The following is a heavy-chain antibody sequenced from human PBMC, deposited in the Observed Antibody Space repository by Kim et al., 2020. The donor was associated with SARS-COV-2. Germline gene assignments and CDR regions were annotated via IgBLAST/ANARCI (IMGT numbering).Heavy chain of an antibody. D-gene: IGHD1-26*01. J-gene: IGHJ4*02. Sequence: GGSLRLSCAASGFTFSSYGMSWVRQAPGKGLEWVSTISGSGGSTDYADSVKGRFTISRDNSKNTLYLQMNSLRAEDTAVYYCAKDGSYYGALDYWGQGTLVTVSS. CDR3: AKDGSYYGALDY. CDR1: GFTFSSYG. V-gene: IGHV3-23*01. CDR2: ISGSGGST.